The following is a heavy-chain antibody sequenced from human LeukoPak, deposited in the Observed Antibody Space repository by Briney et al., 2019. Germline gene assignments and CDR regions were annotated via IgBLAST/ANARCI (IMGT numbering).Heavy chain of an antibody. D-gene: IGHD6-13*01. Sequence: GGSLRLSCAASGFTFSGSAMHWVRQASGKGLEWVGRIRSKANSYATAYAASVKGRFTISRDNSKNTLCLQMNSLRAEDTAMYYCARRGGSTWYNFFDPWGQGTLVTVSS. CDR2: IRSKANSYAT. V-gene: IGHV3-73*01. CDR1: GFTFSGSA. CDR3: ARRGGSTWYNFFDP. J-gene: IGHJ5*02.